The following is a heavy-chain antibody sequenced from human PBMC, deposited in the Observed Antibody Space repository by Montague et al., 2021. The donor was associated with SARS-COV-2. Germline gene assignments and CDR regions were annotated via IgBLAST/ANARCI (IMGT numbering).Heavy chain of an antibody. J-gene: IGHJ3*02. CDR2: IYYSGSA. D-gene: IGHD2-21*02. CDR1: GGSISSGGYF. V-gene: IGHV4-31*03. CDR3: ARIFCGGDCDGSGVFDI. Sequence: TLSLTCTVSGGSISSGGYFWSWIRQHPGKGLEWIGFIYYSGSADYNPSLESRVSISVDRSKNQFSLKLSSVTAADTAVYYCARIFCGGDCDGSGVFDIWGQGTMVTVSS.